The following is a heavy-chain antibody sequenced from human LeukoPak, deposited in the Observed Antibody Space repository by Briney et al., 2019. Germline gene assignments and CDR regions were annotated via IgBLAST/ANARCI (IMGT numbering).Heavy chain of an antibody. CDR3: ARQHILTGYRRLDWFDP. J-gene: IGHJ5*02. CDR1: GGSISSGDYY. D-gene: IGHD3-9*01. Sequence: PSETLSLTCTVSGGSISSGDYYWSWIRQPPGKGLEWIGYIYYSGSTYYNPSLKSRVTISVDTSKNQFSLKLSSVTAADTAVYYCARQHILTGYRRLDWFDPWGQGTLVTVSS. V-gene: IGHV4-30-4*01. CDR2: IYYSGST.